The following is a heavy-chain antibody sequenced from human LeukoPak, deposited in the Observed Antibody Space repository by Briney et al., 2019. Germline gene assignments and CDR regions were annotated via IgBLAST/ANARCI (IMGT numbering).Heavy chain of an antibody. D-gene: IGHD3-10*01. J-gene: IGHJ3*02. Sequence: SETLSLTCTVSGGSISSYYWSWIRQPAGKGLEWIGRIYTSGSTNYNPSLKSRVTMSVDTSRNQFSLKLSSVTAADTAVYYCARVYLGSGRGAFDIWGQGTMVTVSS. V-gene: IGHV4-4*07. CDR2: IYTSGST. CDR1: GGSISSYY. CDR3: ARVYLGSGRGAFDI.